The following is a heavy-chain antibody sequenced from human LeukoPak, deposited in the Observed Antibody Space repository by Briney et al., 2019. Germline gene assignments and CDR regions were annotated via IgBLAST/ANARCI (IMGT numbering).Heavy chain of an antibody. CDR2: IYHSGST. CDR1: GGSISSSNW. Sequence: PSQTLSLTCAVSGGSISSSNWWSWVRQPPGKGLEWIGEIYHSGSTNYNPSLKSRVTISVDKSKNQFSLKLSSVTAADTAVYYCARDIVVVPAAGALMDVWGQGTTVTVSS. CDR3: ARDIVVVPAAGALMDV. D-gene: IGHD2-2*01. V-gene: IGHV4-4*02. J-gene: IGHJ6*02.